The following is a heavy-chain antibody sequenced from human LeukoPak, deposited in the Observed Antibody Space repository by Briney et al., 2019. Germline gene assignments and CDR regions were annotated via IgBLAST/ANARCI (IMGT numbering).Heavy chain of an antibody. V-gene: IGHV3-23*01. J-gene: IGHJ4*02. Sequence: GGSLRLPCAASGFTFSSYAMSWVRQAPGKGLEWVSAISGSGGSTYYADSVKGRFTISRDNSKNTLYLQMNSLRAEDTAVYYCAKALRYFDWLLQFDYWGQGTLVTVSS. D-gene: IGHD3-9*01. CDR1: GFTFSSYA. CDR2: ISGSGGST. CDR3: AKALRYFDWLLQFDY.